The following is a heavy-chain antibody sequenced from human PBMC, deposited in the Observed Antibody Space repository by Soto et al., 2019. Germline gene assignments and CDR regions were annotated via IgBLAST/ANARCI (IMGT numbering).Heavy chain of an antibody. D-gene: IGHD6-6*01. CDR3: ATEVIAARDSYYYYGMDV. J-gene: IGHJ6*02. Sequence: ASVKVSCKVSGYTLTELSMHWVRQAPGKGLEWMGGFDPEDGETIYAQKFQGRVTMTEDTSTDTAYMELSSLRSEDTAVYYCATEVIAARDSYYYYGMDVWGQGTTVTVSS. V-gene: IGHV1-24*01. CDR1: GYTLTELS. CDR2: FDPEDGET.